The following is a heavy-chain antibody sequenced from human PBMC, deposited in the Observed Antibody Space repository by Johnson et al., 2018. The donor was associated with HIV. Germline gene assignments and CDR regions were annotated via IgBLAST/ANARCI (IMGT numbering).Heavy chain of an antibody. CDR2: ISWNSGSI. CDR1: GFMFSTYA. D-gene: IGHD6-19*01. Sequence: VQLVESGGGVVQPGRSLRLSCVASGFMFSTYAMHWVRQGPGKGREWVGGISWNSGSIGYADSVKGRFTISRDIARNSLYLKMNSLRAEDTALYYCARDNIYGSAWGDAFDVWGQGTMVTVSS. CDR3: ARDNIYGSAWGDAFDV. J-gene: IGHJ3*01. V-gene: IGHV3-9*01.